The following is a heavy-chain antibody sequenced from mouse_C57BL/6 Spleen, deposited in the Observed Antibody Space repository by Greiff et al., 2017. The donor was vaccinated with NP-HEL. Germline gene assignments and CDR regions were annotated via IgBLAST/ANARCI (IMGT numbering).Heavy chain of an antibody. CDR3: ARSGDYDYCDY. CDR1: GYTFTSYW. CDR2: IDPSDSYT. D-gene: IGHD2-4*01. Sequence: QVQLQQPGAELVMPGASVKLSCKASGYTFTSYWMHWVKQRPGQGLEWIGEIDPSDSYTYYNQKFKGQSTLTVDKSSSTAYMQLSSLTADDSAVYYCARSGDYDYCDYWGQGTTLTVSS. V-gene: IGHV1-69*01. J-gene: IGHJ2*01.